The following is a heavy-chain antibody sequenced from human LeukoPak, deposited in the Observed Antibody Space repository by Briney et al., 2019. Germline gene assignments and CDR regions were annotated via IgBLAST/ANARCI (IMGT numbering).Heavy chain of an antibody. CDR3: ARDLGGYCSGGSCSNFDY. Sequence: GGSLRLSCAASGFTFSSYNMNWVRQAPGKGLEWASSISSSSYIYYADSVKGRFTISRDNAKNSLYLQMNSLRAEDTAVYYCARDLGGYCSGGSCSNFDYWGQGTLVTVSS. D-gene: IGHD2-15*01. V-gene: IGHV3-21*01. J-gene: IGHJ4*02. CDR2: ISSSSYI. CDR1: GFTFSSYN.